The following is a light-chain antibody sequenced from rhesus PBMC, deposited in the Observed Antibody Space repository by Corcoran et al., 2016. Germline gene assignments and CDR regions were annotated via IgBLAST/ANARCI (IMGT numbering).Light chain of an antibody. CDR2: ATF. CDR1: QGISNA. J-gene: IGKJ1*01. Sequence: DIQMSQSPSSLSASVGDKVTITCRASQGISNALAWYQQKPGKAPQFLIYATFSLESGVPSRFSGSRSGTDFTLTISSLQPEDFATYYYQQGYSPPWTFGQGTKVEIK. V-gene: IGKV1-33*02. CDR3: QQGYSPPWT.